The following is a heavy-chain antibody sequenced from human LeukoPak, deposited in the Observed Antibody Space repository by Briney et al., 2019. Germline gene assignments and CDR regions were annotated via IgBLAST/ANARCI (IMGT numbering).Heavy chain of an antibody. CDR3: ARDRGGSGSFFSHFDY. V-gene: IGHV4-4*02. J-gene: IGHJ4*02. D-gene: IGHD3-10*01. CDR1: GGSISSSNW. Sequence: PSETLSLICAVSGGSISSSNWWSWVRQPPGKGLEWIGEIYHSGSTNYNPSLKSRVTISVDKSKNQFSLKLSSVTAADTAVYYCARDRGGSGSFFSHFDYWGQGTLVTVSS. CDR2: IYHSGST.